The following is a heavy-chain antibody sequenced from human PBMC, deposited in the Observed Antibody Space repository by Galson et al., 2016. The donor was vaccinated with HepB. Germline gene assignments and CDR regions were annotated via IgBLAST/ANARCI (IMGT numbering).Heavy chain of an antibody. V-gene: IGHV1-18*01. CDR3: ARGVTSRTTRGVNDY. D-gene: IGHD1-14*01. J-gene: IGHJ4*02. CDR1: GYTFSNYA. Sequence: SVKVSCKASGYTFSNYAISWVRQAPGQGLEWVGWISPHNGKTNYAQKFQGRVTMTTDTSTTIVYMELRGLTSDDTAVYHCARGVTSRTTRGVNDYWGQGTLVIVSS. CDR2: ISPHNGKT.